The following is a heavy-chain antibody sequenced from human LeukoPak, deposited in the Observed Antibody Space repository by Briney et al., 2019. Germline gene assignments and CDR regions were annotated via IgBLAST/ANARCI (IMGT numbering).Heavy chain of an antibody. V-gene: IGHV1-8*03. CDR2: MNPNSGNT. D-gene: IGHD3-10*01. J-gene: IGHJ3*02. CDR1: GYTFTSYD. Sequence: GASVKVSCKASGYTFTSYDINWVRQATGQGLEWMGWMNPNSGNTGYAQKFQGRVTITRNTSISTAYMELSSLRAEDTAVYYCAKDRLWFGNDAFDIWGQGTMVTVSS. CDR3: AKDRLWFGNDAFDI.